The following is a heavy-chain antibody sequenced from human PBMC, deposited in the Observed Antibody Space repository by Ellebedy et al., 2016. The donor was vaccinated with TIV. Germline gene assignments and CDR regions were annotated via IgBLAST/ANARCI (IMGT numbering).Heavy chain of an antibody. J-gene: IGHJ3*02. CDR2: IYSAGST. CDR1: GFTVSANY. CDR3: ARVDRGLAFDI. D-gene: IGHD3-16*01. Sequence: GGSLRLSCVVSGFTVSANYMSWVRQAPGKGLEWVSIIYSAGSTYYADSVKGRFTISRDNSKSTLYLQMNSLRAEDTAVYYCARVDRGLAFDIWGQGTMVTVPS. V-gene: IGHV3-53*01.